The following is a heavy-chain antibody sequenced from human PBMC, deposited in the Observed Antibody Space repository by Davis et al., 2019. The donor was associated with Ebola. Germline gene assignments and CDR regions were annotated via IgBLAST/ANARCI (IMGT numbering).Heavy chain of an antibody. D-gene: IGHD5-12*01. J-gene: IGHJ6*03. CDR3: ARGYSGYDYYYYYYMDV. Sequence: PSETLSLTCTVSGGSISSHYWSWIRQPPGKGLEWIGYIYYSGSTNYNPSLKSRVTISVDTSKNQFSLKLSSVTAADTAVYYCARGYSGYDYYYYYYMDVWGKGTTVTVSS. CDR1: GGSISSHY. CDR2: IYYSGST. V-gene: IGHV4-59*08.